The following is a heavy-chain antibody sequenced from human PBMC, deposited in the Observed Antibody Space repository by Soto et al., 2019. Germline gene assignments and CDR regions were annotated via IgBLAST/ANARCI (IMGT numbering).Heavy chain of an antibody. Sequence: QITFKESGPTLVKPTQTLTLTCTFSGFSLSTSGVGVGWIRQPPGKALAWLALIYWDDDKRYSPSLKSRLTIPNDTSKNQVVLTMTNMDPVDTATYYCAHSSLGGYSDGPYYYYEGMDVWGQGTTVTVSS. CDR1: GFSLSTSGVG. V-gene: IGHV2-5*02. CDR3: AHSSLGGYSDGPYYYYEGMDV. J-gene: IGHJ6*02. CDR2: IYWDDDK. D-gene: IGHD5-18*01.